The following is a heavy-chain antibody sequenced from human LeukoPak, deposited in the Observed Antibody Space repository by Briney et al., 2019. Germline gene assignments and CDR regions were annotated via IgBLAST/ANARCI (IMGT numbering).Heavy chain of an antibody. D-gene: IGHD1-26*01. CDR2: IYSGGST. CDR1: GFTVSSNY. J-gene: IGHJ4*02. CDR3: ARIVGATDYFDY. Sequence: GGSLRLSCAASGFTVSSNYMSWVRQAPGKGLEWASVIYSGGSTYYADSVKGRFTISRDNSKNTLYLQMNSLRAEDTAVYYCARIVGATDYFDYWGQGTLVTVSS. V-gene: IGHV3-53*01.